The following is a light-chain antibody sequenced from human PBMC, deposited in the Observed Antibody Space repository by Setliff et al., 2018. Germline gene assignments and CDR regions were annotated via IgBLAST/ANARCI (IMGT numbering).Light chain of an antibody. CDR3: CSYAGSSTII. Sequence: QSALTQPAAVSGSPGQSIAISCTGTSRDVGGYNFVSWYQQHPGKAPKLLIYDVTVRPSGVSDRFSGSKSGNTASLTISGLQAEDEADYYCCSYAGSSTIIFGGGTKVTVL. V-gene: IGLV2-23*02. J-gene: IGLJ2*01. CDR1: SRDVGGYNF. CDR2: DVT.